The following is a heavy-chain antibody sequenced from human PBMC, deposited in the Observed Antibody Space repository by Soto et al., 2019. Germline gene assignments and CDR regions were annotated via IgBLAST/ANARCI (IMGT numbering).Heavy chain of an antibody. D-gene: IGHD4-17*01. CDR3: AKDHDYGDYPRWPDVPPR. J-gene: IGHJ6*04. CDR2: ISASGGST. CDR1: GFTFSSYA. V-gene: IGHV3-23*01. Sequence: GGSLRLSCAASGFTFSSYAMSWVRQAPGKGLEWVSVISASGGSTYYADSVKGRFTISRDNSKNTLYLQMNSLRAEDTAVYYCAKDHDYGDYPRWPDVPPRWGKGTTVTVSS.